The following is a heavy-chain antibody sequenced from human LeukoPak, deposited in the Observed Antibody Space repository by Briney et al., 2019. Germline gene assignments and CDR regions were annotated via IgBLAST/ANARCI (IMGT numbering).Heavy chain of an antibody. CDR2: IIPILGIA. D-gene: IGHD6-19*01. V-gene: IGHV1-69*04. CDR3: ARVRGTYSSGWQEYFQH. Sequence: SVKASCKASGYTFTNYGVSWVRQAPGQGLEWMGRIIPILGIANYAQKFQGRVTITADKSTSTAYMELSSLRSEDTAVYYCARVRGTYSSGWQEYFQHWGQGTLVTVSS. CDR1: GYTFTNYG. J-gene: IGHJ1*01.